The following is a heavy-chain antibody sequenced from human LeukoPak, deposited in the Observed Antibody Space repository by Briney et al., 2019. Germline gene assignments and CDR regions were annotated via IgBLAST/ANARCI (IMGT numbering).Heavy chain of an antibody. Sequence: PGGSLRLSCSASGFTFSTYAMHWVRQAPGKGLEWVAVISHDGTNKYYADSVKGRFTVSRDNSKNTLYLQMNSLRPEDTAIYYCAREAAAYCGGDCWVDYWGQGTLVTVSS. CDR1: GFTFSTYA. D-gene: IGHD2-21*02. V-gene: IGHV3-30-3*01. J-gene: IGHJ4*02. CDR3: AREAAAYCGGDCWVDY. CDR2: ISHDGTNK.